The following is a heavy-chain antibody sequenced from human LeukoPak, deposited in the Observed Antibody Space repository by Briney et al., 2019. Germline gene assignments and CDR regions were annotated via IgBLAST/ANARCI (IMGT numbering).Heavy chain of an antibody. CDR1: GFTFSTYA. D-gene: IGHD5-18*01. J-gene: IGHJ4*02. Sequence: PGGSLRLSCAASGFTFSTYAMTWVRQAPGKGLEWVSSITGSGGSTYYADSVKGRFTISRDNSRNALYLQMNSLRAEDTAVYYCAKAAYSYWCWGQGTLVTVSS. CDR3: AKAAYSYWC. CDR2: ITGSGGST. V-gene: IGHV3-23*01.